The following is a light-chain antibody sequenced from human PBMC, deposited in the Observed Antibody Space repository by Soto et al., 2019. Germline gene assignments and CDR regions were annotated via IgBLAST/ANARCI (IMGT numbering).Light chain of an antibody. CDR2: VDN. Sequence: FMLTQPHSVSESPGRPVTISCTRSGGSIASGLVQWYQVRPGSGPTTVISVDNQRPSGVPDRFSGSIDSSSNSASLTISGLKPEDEADYYCQSSQDDFWVFGGGTKLTVL. CDR1: GGSIASGL. V-gene: IGLV6-57*04. CDR3: QSSQDDFWV. J-gene: IGLJ3*02.